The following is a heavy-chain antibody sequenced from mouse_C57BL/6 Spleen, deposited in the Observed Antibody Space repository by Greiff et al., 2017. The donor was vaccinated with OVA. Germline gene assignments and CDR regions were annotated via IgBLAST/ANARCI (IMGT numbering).Heavy chain of an antibody. CDR2: ISSGSSTI. J-gene: IGHJ2*01. D-gene: IGHD1-1*01. CDR1: GFTFSDYG. V-gene: IGHV5-17*01. CDR3: ARPDLYYGTPYFDY. Sequence: EVHLVESGGGLVKPGGSLKLSCAASGFTFSDYGMHWVRQAPEKGLEWVAYISSGSSTIYYADTVKGRFTISRDNAKNTLFLQMTSLMSEDTAMYYCARPDLYYGTPYFDYWGQGTTFTVSS.